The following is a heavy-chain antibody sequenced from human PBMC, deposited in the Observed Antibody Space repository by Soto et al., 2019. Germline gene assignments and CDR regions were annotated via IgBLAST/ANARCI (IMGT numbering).Heavy chain of an antibody. CDR1: GFSLSTSGMC. CDR2: IDWDDDK. Sequence: SGPTLVNPTQPLTLTCTFSGFSLSTSGMCVSWIRQPPGNSLECLALIDWDDDKYYSTSLKTRLTISKDNSKNQVVLTMTNMDPVDTATYYCARTREMATESNYYGMEVWGQGSTITVSS. V-gene: IGHV2-70*01. CDR3: ARTREMATESNYYGMEV. J-gene: IGHJ6*02. D-gene: IGHD5-12*01.